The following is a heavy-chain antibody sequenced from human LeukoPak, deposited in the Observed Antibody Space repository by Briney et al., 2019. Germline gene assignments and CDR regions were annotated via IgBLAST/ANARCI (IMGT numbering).Heavy chain of an antibody. CDR3: ARLVVNYAKNFDY. Sequence: SETLSLTCTVSGGSISSGDYYWSWIRQPPGKGLEWIGYIYYSGSTYYNPSLKSRVTISVDTSKNQFSLKLSSVTAADTAVYYCARLVVNYAKNFDYWGQGTLVTVSS. D-gene: IGHD3-22*01. J-gene: IGHJ4*02. V-gene: IGHV4-30-4*01. CDR2: IYYSGST. CDR1: GGSISSGDYY.